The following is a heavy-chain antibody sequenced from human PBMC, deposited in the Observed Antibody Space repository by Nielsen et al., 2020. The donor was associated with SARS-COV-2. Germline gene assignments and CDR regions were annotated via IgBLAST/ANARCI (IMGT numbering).Heavy chain of an antibody. CDR3: AKDHGGYLDY. V-gene: IGHV3-23*01. CDR2: ISGSGGST. CDR1: GFTFDDYG. J-gene: IGHJ4*02. D-gene: IGHD6-13*01. Sequence: GESLKISCAASGFTFDDYGMSWVRQAPGKGLEWVSAISGSGGSTYYADSVKGRFTISRDNSKNTLYLQMNSLRAEDTAVYYCAKDHGGYLDYWGQGTLVTVSS.